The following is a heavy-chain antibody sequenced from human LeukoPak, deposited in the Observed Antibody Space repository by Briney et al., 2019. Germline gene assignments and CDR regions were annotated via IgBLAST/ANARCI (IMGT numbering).Heavy chain of an antibody. CDR2: IIPILGIA. Sequence: SVKVPCKASGYTFTSYGISWVRQAPGQGLEWMGRIIPILGIANYAQKFQGRVTITADKSTSTAYMELSSLRSEDTAVYYCARGGIAVAGRDYWGQGTLVTVSS. V-gene: IGHV1-69*04. CDR3: ARGGIAVAGRDY. CDR1: GYTFTSYG. J-gene: IGHJ4*02. D-gene: IGHD6-19*01.